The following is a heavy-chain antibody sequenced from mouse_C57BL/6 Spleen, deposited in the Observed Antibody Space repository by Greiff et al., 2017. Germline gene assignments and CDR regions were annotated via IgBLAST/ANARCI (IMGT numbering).Heavy chain of an antibody. CDR1: GFTFSSYA. CDR2: ISDGGSST. D-gene: IGHD3-2*02. V-gene: IGHV5-4*01. CDR3: ARDQDDFYAMDY. Sequence: VQLMQSGGGLVKPGGSLKLSCAASGFTFSSYAMSWVRQTPEKRLEWVASISDGGSSTYYTDNVKGRFTISRDNAKNNLYLQMTHLKSEDTAMYDCARDQDDFYAMDYWGQGTSVTVSS. J-gene: IGHJ4*01.